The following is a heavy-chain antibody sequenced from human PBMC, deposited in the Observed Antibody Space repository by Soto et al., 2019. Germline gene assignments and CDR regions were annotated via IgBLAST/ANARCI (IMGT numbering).Heavy chain of an antibody. CDR3: ARGDPYYDFWSGYWPLAEGSGYGMDV. CDR1: GWSFSGYY. CDR2: INHSGST. D-gene: IGHD3-3*01. J-gene: IGHJ6*02. V-gene: IGHV4-34*01. Sequence: XETLSLTCSVYGWSFSGYYWSWIRQPPGKGLDWIGEINHSGSTNYNPSLKSRVTISVDTSKNQFSLKLSSVTAADTAVYYCARGDPYYDFWSGYWPLAEGSGYGMDVWGQGTTVTVS.